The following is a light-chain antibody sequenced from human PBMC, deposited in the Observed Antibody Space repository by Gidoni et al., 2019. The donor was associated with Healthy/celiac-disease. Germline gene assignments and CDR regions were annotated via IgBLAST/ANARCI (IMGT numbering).Light chain of an antibody. Sequence: DIQMTQSPSSLSASVGDRVTITCRARTSISSYLNWYQQKPGKAPNLLIYAASSLQSGVPSRFSGSGSGTDFTLTISSLQPADFATYSCQQSYSTPQTFGPGTKVDI. J-gene: IGKJ3*01. V-gene: IGKV1-39*01. CDR3: QQSYSTPQT. CDR2: AAS. CDR1: TSISSY.